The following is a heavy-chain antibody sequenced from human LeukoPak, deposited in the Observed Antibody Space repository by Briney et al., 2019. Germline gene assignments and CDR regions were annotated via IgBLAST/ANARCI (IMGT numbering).Heavy chain of an antibody. J-gene: IGHJ5*02. D-gene: IGHD3-9*01. CDR1: GFTFSSYG. CDR2: IRYDGSNE. V-gene: IGHV3-30*02. Sequence: GGSLRLSCAASGFTFSSYGMHWVRQAPGKGLEWVSFIRYDGSNEYYADSVRGRFTISRDNSKNTLYLQMNSLRAEDTAVYYCAKDSLQELRYFDWLSTPNNWFDPWGQGTLVTVSS. CDR3: AKDSLQELRYFDWLSTPNNWFDP.